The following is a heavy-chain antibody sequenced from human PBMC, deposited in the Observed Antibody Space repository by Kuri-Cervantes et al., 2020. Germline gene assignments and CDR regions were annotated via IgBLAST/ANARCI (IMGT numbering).Heavy chain of an antibody. CDR3: AREEVSGSNYYYYMDV. Sequence: SETLSLTCAISGDSVSSNSASWTWIRQSPSGGLEWLGRTYYRSKWYNDYAVSVKSRITINSDTSKNQFSLQLNSVTPEDTAVYYCAREEVSGSNYYYYMDVWGKGATVTVSS. CDR1: GDSVSSNSAS. CDR2: TYYRSKWYN. J-gene: IGHJ6*03. V-gene: IGHV6-1*01. D-gene: IGHD2/OR15-2a*01.